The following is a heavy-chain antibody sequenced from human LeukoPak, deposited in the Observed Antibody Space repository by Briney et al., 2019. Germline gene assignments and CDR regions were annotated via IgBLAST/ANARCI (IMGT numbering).Heavy chain of an antibody. V-gene: IGHV3-7*01. CDR3: ARDSGWHRFDP. Sequence: GGSLRLSSVASGFTFSSYWMTWVRQAPGKGLEWVANIKTDGSQIYYVDSVKGRFTISRDNAKNSLYLQMYSLRAEDTAVYYCARDSGWHRFDPWGQGTLVTVSS. CDR2: IKTDGSQI. CDR1: GFTFSSYW. D-gene: IGHD3-10*01. J-gene: IGHJ5*02.